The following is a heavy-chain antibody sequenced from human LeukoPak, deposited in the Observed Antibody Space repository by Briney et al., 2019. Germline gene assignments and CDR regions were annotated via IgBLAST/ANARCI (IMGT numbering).Heavy chain of an antibody. CDR2: IFYLGST. Sequence: SQTLSLTCTVSGGSISSGNFYWSWIRRPPGKGLEWIGYIFYLGSTYYNLSLKSRVTMSVDTSKNQFSLKLRSVTAADTAVYYCARKYPDHWFDPWGQGTLVTVSS. J-gene: IGHJ5*02. D-gene: IGHD2/OR15-2a*01. V-gene: IGHV4-30-4*01. CDR1: GGSISSGNFY. CDR3: ARKYPDHWFDP.